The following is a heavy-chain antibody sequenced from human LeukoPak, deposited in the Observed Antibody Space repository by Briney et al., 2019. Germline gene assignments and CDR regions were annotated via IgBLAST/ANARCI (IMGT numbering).Heavy chain of an antibody. CDR3: ARGRSYGFDFDS. CDR1: GVSINTCCYY. J-gene: IGHJ4*02. D-gene: IGHD5-18*01. Sequence: SETLSLTCDVSGVSINTCCYYWTWIRQPPGKGLEWIGYKYYSGSTRYNSSLRSRLTISLDSSKDQFSLRLTSVTAADTAVYYCARGRSYGFDFDSWGPGTLVIVSS. CDR2: KYYSGST. V-gene: IGHV4-61*01.